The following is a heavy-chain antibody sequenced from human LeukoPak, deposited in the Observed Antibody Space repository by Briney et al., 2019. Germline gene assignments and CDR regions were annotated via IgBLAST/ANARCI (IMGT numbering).Heavy chain of an antibody. CDR1: GGTFSSYA. D-gene: IGHD2-2*01. CDR2: IIPIFGTA. V-gene: IGHV1-69*13. CDR3: ASDAVGGSSTTPDYYYGMDV. J-gene: IGHJ6*04. Sequence: ASVKVSCKASGGTFSSYAISWMRQAPGQGLEWMGGIIPIFGTANYAQKFQGRVTITADESTSTAYMELSSLRSEDTAVYYCASDAVGGSSTTPDYYYGMDVWGKGTTVTVSS.